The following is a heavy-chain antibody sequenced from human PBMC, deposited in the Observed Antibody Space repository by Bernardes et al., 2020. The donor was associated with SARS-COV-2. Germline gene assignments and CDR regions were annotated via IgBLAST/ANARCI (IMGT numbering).Heavy chain of an antibody. CDR1: GFTFSSYG. D-gene: IGHD4-17*01. CDR3: ARDKLYGETALFDY. J-gene: IGHJ4*02. Sequence: WGSLRLSCAASGFTFSSYGMHWVRQAPGKGLEWVAFIWYDGSNKYYADSVKRRFTISSDNSKNTLYLQMNSLSAEETAVYYCARDKLYGETALFDYWGQGTLVTVSS. V-gene: IGHV3-33*01. CDR2: IWYDGSNK.